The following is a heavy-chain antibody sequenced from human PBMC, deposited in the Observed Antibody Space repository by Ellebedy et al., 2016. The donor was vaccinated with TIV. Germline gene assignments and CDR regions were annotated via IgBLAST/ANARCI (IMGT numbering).Heavy chain of an antibody. Sequence: GESLKISCEASGLIVTHASMTWVRQAPGKGLKWVGRIQSRSEGGTVAYAAPVQGRFIISRDESENKLFLQMYSLRTEDTGVYYCNTGWAYDDWGQGTRVTVSS. V-gene: IGHV3-15*05. CDR2: IQSRSEGGTV. CDR3: NTGWAYDD. J-gene: IGHJ3*01. CDR1: GLIVTHAS.